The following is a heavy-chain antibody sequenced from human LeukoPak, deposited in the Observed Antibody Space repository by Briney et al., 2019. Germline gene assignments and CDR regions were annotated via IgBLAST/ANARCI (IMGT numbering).Heavy chain of an antibody. D-gene: IGHD3-22*01. V-gene: IGHV3-23*01. Sequence: GGSLRLSCAASGFTFNSYAMSWVRQAPGKGLEWVSTISGGDNNTYYADSVKGRSTISRDNSKNTLYLQMNSLRAEDTAVYYCAKWGADSSGYYYAHPFDYWGQGTLVTVSS. J-gene: IGHJ4*02. CDR3: AKWGADSSGYYYAHPFDY. CDR1: GFTFNSYA. CDR2: ISGGDNNT.